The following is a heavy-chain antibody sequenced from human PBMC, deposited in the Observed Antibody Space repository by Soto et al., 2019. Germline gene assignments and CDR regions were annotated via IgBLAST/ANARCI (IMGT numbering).Heavy chain of an antibody. D-gene: IGHD3-10*01. V-gene: IGHV4-39*01. CDR2: IYYSGST. Sequence: SETLSLTCTVSGGSISSSGYYWGWIRQPPGKGLEWIGTIYYSGSTYYNPSLKSRVTISVDTSKNQFSLKLSSVTAADTAVYYCARHRGTMVRGWFDPWGQGTLVTVSS. CDR3: ARHRGTMVRGWFDP. CDR1: GGSISSSGYY. J-gene: IGHJ5*02.